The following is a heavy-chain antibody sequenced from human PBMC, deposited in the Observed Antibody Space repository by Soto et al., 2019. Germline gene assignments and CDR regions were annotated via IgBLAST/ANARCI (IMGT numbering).Heavy chain of an antibody. Sequence: PGWSLRLSCAASVFTVISNYMSWVRQAPGKGLEWVSVIYSGGSTYYADSVKGRFTISRDNSKNTLYLQMNSLRAEDTAVYYCAREHDFWSGYGMDVWGQGTTVTVSS. J-gene: IGHJ6*02. V-gene: IGHV3-53*01. CDR1: VFTVISNY. CDR2: IYSGGST. CDR3: AREHDFWSGYGMDV. D-gene: IGHD3-3*01.